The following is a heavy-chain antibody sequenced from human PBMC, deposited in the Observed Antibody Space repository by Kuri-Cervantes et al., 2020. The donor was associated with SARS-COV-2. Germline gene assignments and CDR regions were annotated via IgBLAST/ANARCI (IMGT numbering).Heavy chain of an antibody. CDR1: GGTFSSYT. CDR3: ATYCSGGSCFYAAFDI. V-gene: IGHV1-69*02. J-gene: IGHJ3*02. D-gene: IGHD2-15*01. Sequence: SVKVSCKASGGTFSSYTISWVRQAPGQGLEWMGRIIPILGIANYAQKFQGRVTITRDTSTSTVYMELSSLRSEDTAVYYCATYCSGGSCFYAAFDIWGQGTMVTVSS. CDR2: IIPILGIA.